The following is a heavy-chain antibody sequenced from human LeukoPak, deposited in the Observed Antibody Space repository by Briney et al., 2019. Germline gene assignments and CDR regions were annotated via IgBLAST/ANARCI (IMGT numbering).Heavy chain of an antibody. CDR1: GYTFSTFP. D-gene: IGHD4-23*01. V-gene: IGHV1-69*13. CDR2: IIPIFGTP. CDR3: ARGWLAASTALTPYNY. Sequence: SVKVSCKASGYTFSTFPINWVRQAPGQGLEWMGGIIPIFGTPKYAQRFQGRLTITAVESMTTTYMELSSLRADDTAVCYCARGWLAASTALTPYNYWGQGTLVTVSS. J-gene: IGHJ4*02.